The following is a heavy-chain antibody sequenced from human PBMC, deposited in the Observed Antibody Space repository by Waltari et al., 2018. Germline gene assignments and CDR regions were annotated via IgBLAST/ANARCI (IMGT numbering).Heavy chain of an antibody. CDR2: IIVKLVAS. CDR1: GGTFTNSV. V-gene: IGHV1-69*01. J-gene: IGHJ4*02. Sequence: VHLEQSGAVLKKPGSSVRVSCKASGGTFTNSVISWVRQAPGQGLEWMGGIIVKLVASNYAQKFQGRLSITADESTSTVYMDLSGLRSDDTAVYYCTKIISVTGSTSWGQGTLVTVSS. D-gene: IGHD1-1*01. CDR3: TKIISVTGSTS.